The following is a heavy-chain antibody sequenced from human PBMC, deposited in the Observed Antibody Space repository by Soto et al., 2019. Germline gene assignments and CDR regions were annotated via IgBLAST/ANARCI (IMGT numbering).Heavy chain of an antibody. CDR3: ARGDYDILTGYGGYFDY. Sequence: QVQLQESGPGLVKPSETLSLTCTVSGGSISSYYWSWIRQPLGKGLEWIGYIYYSGSTNYNPSLKSRVTISVDTSKNQFSLKLSSVTAADTAVYYCARGDYDILTGYGGYFDYWGQGTLVTVSS. CDR1: GGSISSYY. D-gene: IGHD3-9*01. J-gene: IGHJ4*02. CDR2: IYYSGST. V-gene: IGHV4-59*01.